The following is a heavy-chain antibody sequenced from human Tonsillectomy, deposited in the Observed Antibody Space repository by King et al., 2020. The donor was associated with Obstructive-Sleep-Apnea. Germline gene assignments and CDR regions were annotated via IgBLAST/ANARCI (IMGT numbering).Heavy chain of an antibody. Sequence: QLVQSGAEVKKPGASVKVSCKASGYTFTSYGISWVRQAPGQGLEWMGWISAYNGNTNYAQKLQGRVTMTTDTSTSTAYMELRSLRSDDTAVYSCARTPDSNDDGDYRCLDPLASTYYFDYWGQGTLVTVSS. D-gene: IGHD4-17*01. J-gene: IGHJ4*02. V-gene: IGHV1-18*01. CDR3: ARTPDSNDDGDYRCLDPLASTYYFDY. CDR1: GYTFTSYG. CDR2: ISAYNGNT.